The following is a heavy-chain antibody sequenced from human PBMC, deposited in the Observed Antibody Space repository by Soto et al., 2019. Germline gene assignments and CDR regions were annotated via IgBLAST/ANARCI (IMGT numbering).Heavy chain of an antibody. CDR2: TRNKADSYTT. CDR1: GFTFSDHY. V-gene: IGHV3-72*01. J-gene: IGHJ4*02. D-gene: IGHD1-26*01. CDR3: ATGVVGAPDY. Sequence: GGSLRLSCAASGFTFSDHYMDWVRQAPGKGLQWVGRTRNKADSYTTEYAASVKGRFTISRDDSKNSLYLQMNSLKTEDTAVYYCATGVVGAPDYWGQGTLVTVSS.